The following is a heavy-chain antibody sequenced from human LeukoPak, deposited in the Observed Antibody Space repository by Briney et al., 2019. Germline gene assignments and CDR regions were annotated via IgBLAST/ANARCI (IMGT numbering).Heavy chain of an antibody. CDR1: GITLSSYG. Sequence: GGSLRLSCVVSGITLSSYGMSWVRQAPGKGLEWVSGISGRGGSTNYADSVKGRFNISRDTSKNTVYLQMNSLRVEDTAVYFCAKRGIVIRAVIIIGFHKEAYYFDYWGQGILVTVSS. CDR3: AKRGIVIRAVIIIGFHKEAYYFDY. CDR2: ISGRGGST. V-gene: IGHV3-23*01. J-gene: IGHJ4*02. D-gene: IGHD3-10*01.